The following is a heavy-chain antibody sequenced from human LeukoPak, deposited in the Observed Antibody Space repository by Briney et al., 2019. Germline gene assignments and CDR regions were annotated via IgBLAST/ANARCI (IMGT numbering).Heavy chain of an antibody. V-gene: IGHV4-39*07. Sequence: NSSETLSLTCTVSGGSISSSSYYWGWIRQPPGKGLEWIGSIYYSGSTYYNPSLKSRVTISVDTSKNQFSLKLSSVTDADTAVYYCARDWSDNGDGYFQHWGQGTLVTVSS. J-gene: IGHJ1*01. D-gene: IGHD4-17*01. CDR3: ARDWSDNGDGYFQH. CDR1: GGSISSSSYY. CDR2: IYYSGST.